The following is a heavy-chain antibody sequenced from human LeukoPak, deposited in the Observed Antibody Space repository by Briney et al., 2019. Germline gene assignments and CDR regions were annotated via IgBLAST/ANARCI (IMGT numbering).Heavy chain of an antibody. CDR2: VYYSGST. V-gene: IGHV4-59*01. D-gene: IGHD1-26*01. CDR1: GGSISSYY. CDR3: ARMGARDFFDY. Sequence: SETLSLTCTVSGGSISSYYWSWTRQPPEKALEWIGYVYYSGSTNYNPSLKSRVTISVDTSKNQFSLKLSSVTAADTAVYYCARMGARDFFDYWGQGTLVTVSS. J-gene: IGHJ4*02.